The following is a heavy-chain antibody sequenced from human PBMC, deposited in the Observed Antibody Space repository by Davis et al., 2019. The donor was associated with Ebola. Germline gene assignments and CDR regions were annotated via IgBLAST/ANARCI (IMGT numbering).Heavy chain of an antibody. J-gene: IGHJ4*02. V-gene: IGHV5-51*01. D-gene: IGHD2-2*01. CDR2: IYPGASDS. CDR3: AREGKYRDEPRTFDY. Sequence: GGSLRLSCQGSGYTFSNYWIAWVRQTPGKGLERVGMIYPGASDSRYSPSSEVPVTISANKSIATAYLQWSILRADDTAVYYCAREGKYRDEPRTFDYWGQGTLVTVSS. CDR1: GYTFSNYW.